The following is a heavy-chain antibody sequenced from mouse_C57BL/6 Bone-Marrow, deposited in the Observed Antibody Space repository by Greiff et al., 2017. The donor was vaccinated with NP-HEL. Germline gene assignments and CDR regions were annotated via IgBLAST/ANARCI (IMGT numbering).Heavy chain of an antibody. Sequence: VKLMESGAELARPGASVKLSCKASGYTFTSYGISWVKQRTGQGLEWIGEIYPRSGNTYYNEKFKGKATLTADKSSSTAYMELRSLTSEDSAVYFCARAGYDYDGFDYWGQGTTLTVSS. CDR3: ARAGYDYDGFDY. CDR1: GYTFTSYG. CDR2: IYPRSGNT. V-gene: IGHV1-81*01. D-gene: IGHD2-4*01. J-gene: IGHJ2*01.